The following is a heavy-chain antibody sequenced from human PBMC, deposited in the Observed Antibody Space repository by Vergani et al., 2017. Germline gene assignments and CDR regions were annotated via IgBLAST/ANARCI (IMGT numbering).Heavy chain of an antibody. V-gene: IGHV1-2*02. CDR3: ARGVLLWFGESQSYFDY. D-gene: IGHD3-10*01. CDR1: GYTFTGYY. J-gene: IGHJ4*02. CDR2: INPNSGGT. Sequence: QVQLVQSGAEVKKPGASVKVSCKASGYTFTGYYMHWVRQAPGQGLEWMGWINPNSGGTNYAQKFQGRVTMTRDTSISTAYMELSRLRSDDTAVHYCARGVLLWFGESQSYFDYWGQGTLVTVSS.